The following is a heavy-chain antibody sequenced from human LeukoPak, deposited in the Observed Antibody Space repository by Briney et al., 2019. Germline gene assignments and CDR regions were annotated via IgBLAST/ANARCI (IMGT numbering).Heavy chain of an antibody. D-gene: IGHD6-19*01. V-gene: IGHV3-20*04. J-gene: IGHJ4*02. Sequence: GSLRLSCAASGFTFDDYGMSWVRQAPGKGLEWVSGINWNGGSTGYADSVKGRFTISRDNAKNSLYLQMNSLRAEDTALYYCARGSGWYRGYYFDYWGQGTLVTVSS. CDR1: GFTFDDYG. CDR3: ARGSGWYRGYYFDY. CDR2: INWNGGST.